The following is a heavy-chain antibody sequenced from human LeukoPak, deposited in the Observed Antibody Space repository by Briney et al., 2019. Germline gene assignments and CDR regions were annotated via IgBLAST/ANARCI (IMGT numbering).Heavy chain of an antibody. CDR1: GFTFSSYA. CDR3: AKDDPEGGSSYGWTFDY. V-gene: IGHV3-23*01. J-gene: IGHJ4*02. Sequence: PGGSLRLSCAASGFTFSSYAMSWVRQAPGKGLEWVSAISGSGGSTYYADSVKGRFTISRDNSKNTLYLQMNSLRAEDTAVYYCAKDDPEGGSSYGWTFDYWGQGTLVTVSS. D-gene: IGHD5-12*01. CDR2: ISGSGGST.